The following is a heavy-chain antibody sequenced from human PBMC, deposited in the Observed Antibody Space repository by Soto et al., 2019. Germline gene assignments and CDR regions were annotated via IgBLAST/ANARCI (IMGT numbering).Heavy chain of an antibody. Sequence: QVQLVQSGAEVKKPGSSVKVSCKASGGTISTFAIAWVRQAPGQGLEWMGGINNLFGTTNYAQKFQGRVTSTADKSTNIAYMELSSLRFDDTAVYYCARGVLVVMGGYYRMDVWGQGTTVTVSS. CDR3: ARGVLVVMGGYYRMDV. V-gene: IGHV1-69*06. J-gene: IGHJ6*02. D-gene: IGHD2-15*01. CDR1: GGTISTFA. CDR2: INNLFGTT.